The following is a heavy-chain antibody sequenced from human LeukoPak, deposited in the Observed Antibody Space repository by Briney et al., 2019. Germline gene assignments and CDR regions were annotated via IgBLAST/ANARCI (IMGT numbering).Heavy chain of an antibody. Sequence: ASVKVSCKASGYTFTGYYMHWVRQAPGQGLEWMGIINPSGGSTSYAQKFQGRVTMTRDTSTSTVYMELSSLRSEDTAVYYCASAYCSSTSCFVLDPWGQGTLVTVSS. D-gene: IGHD2-2*01. J-gene: IGHJ5*02. CDR2: INPSGGST. V-gene: IGHV1-46*03. CDR1: GYTFTGYY. CDR3: ASAYCSSTSCFVLDP.